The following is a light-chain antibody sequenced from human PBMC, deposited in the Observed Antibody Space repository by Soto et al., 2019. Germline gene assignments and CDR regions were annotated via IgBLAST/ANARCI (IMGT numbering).Light chain of an antibody. CDR2: GAS. J-gene: IGKJ1*01. V-gene: IGKV1-16*02. CDR3: QQYHNYPPS. CDR1: QDISTH. Sequence: DIQMTQSPSSVSASVGDRVTIACRASQDISTHLAWFQQKPGKAPKSLIFGASSLQSGVPSKFSGSGSGTDVTLTIDGLQPEDFATYYCQQYHNYPPSFGQGTKVEIK.